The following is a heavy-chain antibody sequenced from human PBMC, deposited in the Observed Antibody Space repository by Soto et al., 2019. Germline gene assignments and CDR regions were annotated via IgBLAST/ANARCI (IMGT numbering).Heavy chain of an antibody. CDR1: GFSFTSYA. V-gene: IGHV3-23*01. J-gene: IGHJ4*02. CDR2: ISGSDGKT. CDR3: ARWSFLDY. D-gene: IGHD1-26*01. Sequence: EVPLLESGGGLVRPGGSLRLSCAASGFSFTSYALSWVRQAPGKGLESVSTISGSDGKTYYADSVKGRFSISRDTSKTTLYLQMNSLRVEDTAVYYCARWSFLDYWGQGTRVTVS.